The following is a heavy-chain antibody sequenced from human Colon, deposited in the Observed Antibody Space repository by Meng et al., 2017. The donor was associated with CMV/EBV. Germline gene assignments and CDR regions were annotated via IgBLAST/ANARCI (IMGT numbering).Heavy chain of an antibody. CDR2: ISSSGRSI. CDR3: ARLKSEEEDH. D-gene: IGHD3-3*01. V-gene: IGHV3-48*03. Sequence: GESLKISCAASGFTFSSYEMNWVRQAPEKGLEWVSYISSSGRSIYYADSVKGRFTISRDNAKNSLFLQMNSLRLEDTAVYYCARLKSEEEDHWGQGTMVTVSS. J-gene: IGHJ4*02. CDR1: GFTFSSYE.